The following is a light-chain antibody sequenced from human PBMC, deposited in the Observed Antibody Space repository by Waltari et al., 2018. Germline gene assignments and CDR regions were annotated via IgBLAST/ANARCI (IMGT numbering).Light chain of an antibody. CDR2: EDG. V-gene: IGLV3-27*01. CDR3: FSAADNNWV. CDR1: ILAQKY. Sequence: SSELTQPSSVSVSPGQTPKNPPSGEILAQKYARWFQQMPGQAPPLLIYEDGQRPSEIPGRFSGSSSGTTVTLTITGAHVDDEADYYCFSAADNNWVFGGGTKLTVL. J-gene: IGLJ3*02.